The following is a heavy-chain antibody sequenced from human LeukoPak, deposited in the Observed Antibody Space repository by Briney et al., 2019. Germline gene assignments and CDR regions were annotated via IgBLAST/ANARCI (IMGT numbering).Heavy chain of an antibody. Sequence: ASVKVSCKASGYTFTSYAMNWVRQAPGQGLEWMGWINTNTGNPTYAQGFTGRFVFSLDTSVSTAYLQICSLKAEDTAVYYCAREAGWGSSWFGGLDYYYYGMDVWGQGTTVTVSS. V-gene: IGHV7-4-1*01. J-gene: IGHJ6*02. CDR3: AREAGWGSSWFGGLDYYYYGMDV. CDR1: GYTFTSYA. D-gene: IGHD6-13*01. CDR2: INTNTGNP.